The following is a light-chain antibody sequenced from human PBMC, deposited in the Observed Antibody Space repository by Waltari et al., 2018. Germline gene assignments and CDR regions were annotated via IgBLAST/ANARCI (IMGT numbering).Light chain of an antibody. CDR2: DVI. CDR3: SSYASSSTYV. CDR1: SSDIGTYNY. J-gene: IGLJ1*01. Sequence: QSALTQPASVSGSPGQSITLSCTGTSSDIGTYNYVSWYQQHPGKAPKLMIYDVIKRPSGVSNRFSGSKSGNTASLTISGLQAEDEADYYCSSYASSSTYVFGTGTKVTVL. V-gene: IGLV2-14*01.